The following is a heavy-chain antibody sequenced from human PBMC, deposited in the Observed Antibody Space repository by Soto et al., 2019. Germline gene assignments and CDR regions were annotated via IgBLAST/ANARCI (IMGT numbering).Heavy chain of an antibody. CDR2: IKQDGRDE. V-gene: IGHV3-7*01. CDR3: ARSLGWRDAFDI. CDR1: GFSFSSFW. J-gene: IGHJ3*02. Sequence: EVQLVEAGGGLVQPGGSLRLSCAASGFSFSSFWMSWGRQAPGKGLEWVANIKQDGRDEYYVDSVKGRFTISRDNGKNPLYLQTNSRRAEDTAVYYCARSLGWRDAFDIWGQGTMVTVSS. D-gene: IGHD6-19*01.